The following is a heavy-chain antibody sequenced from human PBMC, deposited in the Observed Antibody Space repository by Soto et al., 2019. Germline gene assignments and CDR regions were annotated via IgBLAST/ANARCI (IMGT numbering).Heavy chain of an antibody. V-gene: IGHV1-18*01. J-gene: IGHJ6*02. CDR1: GYNFASYA. Sequence: ASVKVSCKASGYNFASYAISWMRQAPGQGLEWMGWISAYNGNTNYAQKLQGRVTMTTDTSTSTAYMELRSLRSDDTAVYYCARGPVLRYFVWSPSYSYFYMHVWGQGTTVTVSS. D-gene: IGHD3-9*01. CDR2: ISAYNGNT. CDR3: ARGPVLRYFVWSPSYSYFYMHV.